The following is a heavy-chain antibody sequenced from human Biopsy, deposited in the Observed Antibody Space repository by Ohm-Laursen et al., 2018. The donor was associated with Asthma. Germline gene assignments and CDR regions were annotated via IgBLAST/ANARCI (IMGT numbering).Heavy chain of an antibody. D-gene: IGHD3-22*01. J-gene: IGHJ4*02. Sequence: SETLSLTCTVSGGSITSSSYYWGWIRQPPGKGMEWIGSMYHSGSPYYHPSLKSRATISVDTSKNQLSLKMSSVTAAATAVYFCVRHQYSSSWSTFDYWGQGALVTVSS. CDR2: MYHSGSP. CDR3: VRHQYSSSWSTFDY. CDR1: GGSITSSSYY. V-gene: IGHV4-39*01.